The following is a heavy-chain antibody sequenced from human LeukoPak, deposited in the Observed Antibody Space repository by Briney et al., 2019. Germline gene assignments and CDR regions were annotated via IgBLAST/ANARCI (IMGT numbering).Heavy chain of an antibody. J-gene: IGHJ4*02. CDR1: GFTFSSYW. V-gene: IGHV3-74*01. CDR2: INNDGSTT. D-gene: IGHD1-1*01. Sequence: GGSLRLSCVASGFTFSSYWMHWVRQAPGKGLVWVSRINNDGSTTTYADSVKGRFTISRDNAKNTLYLQMNSLRAEDTAVYYCTRDTRGAIGTTTLDYWGQGTLVTVSS. CDR3: TRDTRGAIGTTTLDY.